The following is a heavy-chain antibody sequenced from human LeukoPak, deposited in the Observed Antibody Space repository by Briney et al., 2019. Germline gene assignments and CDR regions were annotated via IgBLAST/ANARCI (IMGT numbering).Heavy chain of an antibody. D-gene: IGHD6-13*01. CDR3: AKDRSSSWAFDY. CDR2: ISYDGSKK. V-gene: IGHV3-30*18. CDR1: GFTFSSNG. J-gene: IGHJ4*02. Sequence: GGSLRLSCAASGFTFSSNGMHWVRQASGKGLEWVAVISYDGSKKYYADSVKGRFTVSRDDSKNTLYLQMNSLRAEDAAVYYCAKDRSSSWAFDYWGQGTLVTVSS.